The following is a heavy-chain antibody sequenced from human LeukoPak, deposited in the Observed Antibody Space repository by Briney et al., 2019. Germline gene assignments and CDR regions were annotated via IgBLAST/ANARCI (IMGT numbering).Heavy chain of an antibody. Sequence: GASVKASCKASGYTFTSYAMNWVRQAPGQGLEWMGWINTNTGNPTYAQGFTGRFVFSLDTSVSTAYLQISSLKAEDTAVYYCARGTTATTSGFENWFDPWGQGTLVTVSS. CDR1: GYTFTSYA. CDR3: ARGTTATTSGFENWFDP. J-gene: IGHJ5*02. V-gene: IGHV7-4-1*02. CDR2: INTNTGNP. D-gene: IGHD4-17*01.